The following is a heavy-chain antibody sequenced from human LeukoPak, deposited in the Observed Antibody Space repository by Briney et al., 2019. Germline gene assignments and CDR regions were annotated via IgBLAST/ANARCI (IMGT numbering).Heavy chain of an antibody. D-gene: IGHD3-22*01. Sequence: GGSLRLSCAATGFTFSSYAMSWVRQAPGKGLEWVSAISGSGGSTYYADSVKGRFTISRDNSKNTLYLQMNSLRAEDTAVYYCAKDHSYYDSSGYYYGDFDYWGQGTLVTVSS. CDR2: ISGSGGST. CDR1: GFTFSSYA. V-gene: IGHV3-23*01. J-gene: IGHJ4*02. CDR3: AKDHSYYDSSGYYYGDFDY.